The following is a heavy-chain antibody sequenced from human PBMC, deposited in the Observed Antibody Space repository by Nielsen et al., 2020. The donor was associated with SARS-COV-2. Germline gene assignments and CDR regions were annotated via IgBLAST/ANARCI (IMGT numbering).Heavy chain of an antibody. CDR1: GYSISSSNW. CDR3: ARHTPLGYCSSTSCSALGH. V-gene: IGHV4-28*01. CDR2: IYYSGST. J-gene: IGHJ4*02. D-gene: IGHD2-2*01. Sequence: SETLSLTCAVSGYSISSSNWWGWIRPPPGTGLEWIGYIYYSGSTYYNPSLKSRVTMSVDTSKNQFSLKLSSVTAVDTAVYYCARHTPLGYCSSTSCSALGHWGQGTLVTVSS.